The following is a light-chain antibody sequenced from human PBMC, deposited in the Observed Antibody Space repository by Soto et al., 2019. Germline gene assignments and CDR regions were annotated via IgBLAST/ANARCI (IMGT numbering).Light chain of an antibody. J-gene: IGLJ1*01. CDR1: RSNIGSTYD. V-gene: IGLV1-40*01. Sequence: QSVLTQPPSVSGAPGQRVTISCTGSRSNIGSTYDVQWYQQLPGTAPKLLIHGNTDRPSGVPDRFSGSKSGTSASLAITGLQADDEADYYCQSYDDSLSVHYVFGTGTKVTVL. CDR2: GNT. CDR3: QSYDDSLSVHYV.